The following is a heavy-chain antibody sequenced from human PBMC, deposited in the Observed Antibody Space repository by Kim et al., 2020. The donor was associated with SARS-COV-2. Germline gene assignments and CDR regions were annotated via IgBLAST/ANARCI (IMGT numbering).Heavy chain of an antibody. J-gene: IGHJ4*02. V-gene: IGHV1-18*01. CDR3: ARGQAVAGY. CDR2: GNT. Sequence: GNTNYAQKLQGRVTMTTDTSTSTAYMELRSLRSDDTVVYYCARGQAVAGYWGQGTLVTVSS. D-gene: IGHD6-19*01.